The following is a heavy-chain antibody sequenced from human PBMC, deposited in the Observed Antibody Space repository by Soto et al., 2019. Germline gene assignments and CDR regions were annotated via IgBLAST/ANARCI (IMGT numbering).Heavy chain of an antibody. V-gene: IGHV4-59*03. CDR3: AGAGSTWRYLFEY. CDR1: GGSINSYY. J-gene: IGHJ4*02. CDR2: VYYSGTT. Sequence: QVQLQESGPGLVKPSETLSLTCTVSGGSINSYYWSWIRQSPGKGLEWIGYVYYSGTTYYNPSLESRLTISVDPSKKQLSLKVRSVTAADTAIYFCAGAGSTWRYLFEYWGQGSLVTVSS. D-gene: IGHD2-2*01.